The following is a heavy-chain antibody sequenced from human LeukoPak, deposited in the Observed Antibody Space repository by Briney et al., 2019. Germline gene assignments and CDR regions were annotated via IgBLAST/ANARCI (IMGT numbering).Heavy chain of an antibody. CDR2: INPSGGST. CDR1: GYTFTSYY. D-gene: IGHD3-10*01. CDR3: ARDHGVIGTRGGRIYGMDV. J-gene: IGHJ6*02. Sequence: ASVKVSCKASGYTFTSYYMHWVRQAPGQGLEWMRIINPSGGSTSYAQKFQGRVTMTRDTSTSTVYMELSSLRSEDTAVYYCARDHGVIGTRGGRIYGMDVWGQGTTVTVSS. V-gene: IGHV1-46*01.